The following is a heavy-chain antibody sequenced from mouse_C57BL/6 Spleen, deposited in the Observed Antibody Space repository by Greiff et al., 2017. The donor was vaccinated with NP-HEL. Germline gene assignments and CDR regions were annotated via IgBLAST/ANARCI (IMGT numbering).Heavy chain of an antibody. CDR3: AGGERTGTFDY. Sequence: DVKLQESGPGLVKPSQSLSLTCSVTGYSITSGYYWNWIRQFPGNKLEWMGYISYDGSNNYNPSLKNRISITLDTSKNQFFLTLNSVTTEDTATYSCAGGERTGTFDYGGQGTTLTVSS. CDR1: GYSITSGYY. CDR2: ISYDGSN. V-gene: IGHV3-6*01. D-gene: IGHD4-1*01. J-gene: IGHJ2*01.